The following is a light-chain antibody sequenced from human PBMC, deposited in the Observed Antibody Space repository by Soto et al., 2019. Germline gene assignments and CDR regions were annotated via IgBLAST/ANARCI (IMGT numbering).Light chain of an antibody. CDR2: AAS. J-gene: IGKJ4*01. CDR3: QQYYSTPLT. Sequence: DIKMTQSPSSLSASVGDRVTITCRARQSISSYLNWYQQKPGKAPKLLIYAASSLQSGVPSRFSGSGFGTDFSHTISILQPEDFASYYCQQYYSTPLTFGRGTKVDI. V-gene: IGKV1-39*01. CDR1: QSISSY.